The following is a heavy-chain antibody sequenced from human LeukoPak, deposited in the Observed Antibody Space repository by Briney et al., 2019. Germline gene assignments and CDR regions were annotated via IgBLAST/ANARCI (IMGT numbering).Heavy chain of an antibody. CDR2: IYTSGST. CDR3: AREGAMVRGGEYFQH. Sequence: MTSETLSLTCTVSGGSISSYYWSWIRQPAGKGLEWIGRIYTSGSTNYNPSLKSRVTMSVDTSKNQFSLKLSSVTAADTAVYYCAREGAMVRGGEYFQHWGQGTLVTVSS. J-gene: IGHJ1*01. V-gene: IGHV4-4*07. CDR1: GGSISSYY. D-gene: IGHD3-10*01.